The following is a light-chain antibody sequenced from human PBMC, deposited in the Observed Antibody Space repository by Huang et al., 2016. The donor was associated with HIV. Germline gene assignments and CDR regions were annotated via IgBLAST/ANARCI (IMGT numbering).Light chain of an antibody. J-gene: IGKJ3*01. CDR2: EAS. V-gene: IGKV3-11*01. CDR1: QSVGSV. CDR3: QQRTYSFT. Sequence: EIVLNQSPTTLSLSPGERATLSCRDSQSVGSVLAWYQQKPGQAPRLLIYEASYSATGIPARFSGSGSGTDFTLTISSLEPEDFAVYYCQQRTYSFTFGPGTKVD.